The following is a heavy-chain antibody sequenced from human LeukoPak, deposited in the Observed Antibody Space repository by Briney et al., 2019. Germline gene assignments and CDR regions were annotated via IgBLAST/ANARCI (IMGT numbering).Heavy chain of an antibody. CDR2: INHGEST. V-gene: IGHV4-34*01. CDR1: VVSFSGYY. CDR3: ARGRTYYYDTSGYYPSIYYGMDV. D-gene: IGHD3-22*01. J-gene: IGHJ6*02. Sequence: SETLSLTCAVSVVSFSGYYWYWIRQPPGKGLEWIGEINHGESTNYNPSLKSRATLSLDTSKNQFSLKLTSVTAADTAVYYCARGRTYYYDTSGYYPSIYYGMDVWGQGTTVIVSS.